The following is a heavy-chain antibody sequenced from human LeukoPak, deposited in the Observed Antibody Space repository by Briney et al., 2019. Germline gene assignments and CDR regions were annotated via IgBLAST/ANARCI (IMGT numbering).Heavy chain of an antibody. J-gene: IGHJ4*02. Sequence: SGRSLRLSCAGSEFIFNNYAMHWVRQPPGKGLEWVSGISWNSGSIDYADSVKGRFTVSRDNAKNSLYLQMNSLRVEDTAFYYCAKDNRRHYTSGPNPDSLHWGQGALVTVSS. CDR1: EFIFNNYA. CDR3: AKDNRRHYTSGPNPDSLH. V-gene: IGHV3-9*01. D-gene: IGHD6-19*01. CDR2: ISWNSGSI.